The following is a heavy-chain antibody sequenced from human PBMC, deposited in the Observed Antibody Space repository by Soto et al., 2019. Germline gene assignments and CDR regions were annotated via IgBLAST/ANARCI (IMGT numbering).Heavy chain of an antibody. V-gene: IGHV3-30*18. CDR2: ISYDGSNK. Sequence: GGSLRLSCAASGFTFSSYGMHWVRQAPGKGLEWVAVISYDGSNKYYADSVKGRFTISRDNSKNTLYLQMNSLRAEDTAVYYCANSGYSSSPRRYYFDYWGQGTLVTVSS. CDR3: ANSGYSSSPRRYYFDY. J-gene: IGHJ4*02. CDR1: GFTFSSYG. D-gene: IGHD6-6*01.